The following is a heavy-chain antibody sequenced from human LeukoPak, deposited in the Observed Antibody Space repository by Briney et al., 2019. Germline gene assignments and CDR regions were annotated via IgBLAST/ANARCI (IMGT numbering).Heavy chain of an antibody. CDR2: IFQSGLT. CDR1: GDSISSSSYY. D-gene: IGHD3-22*01. V-gene: IGHV4-39*07. J-gene: IGHJ1*01. CDR3: ARDSNGWIYAQFFQH. Sequence: SETLSLTCTVSGDSISSSSYYWGWIRQPPGKGLEWIGSIFQSGLTYYNPSLRSRVTISVDTSKNQFSLKLSSVTAADTAVYYCARDSNGWIYAQFFQHWGQGTLVTVPS.